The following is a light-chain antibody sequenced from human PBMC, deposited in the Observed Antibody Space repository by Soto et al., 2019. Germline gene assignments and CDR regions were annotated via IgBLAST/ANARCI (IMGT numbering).Light chain of an antibody. CDR1: RGISSY. Sequence: DIQLTQSPSFLSASVGDRVTITCRASRGISSYLAWFQQIPGQPPKLVIYAASTLQPGFPSRFSGAGSGTEFTRTVSIFQSDDVATYYGQWLYVSPYTFGQGTKREIK. V-gene: IGKV1-9*01. CDR2: AAS. CDR3: QWLYVSPYT. J-gene: IGKJ2*01.